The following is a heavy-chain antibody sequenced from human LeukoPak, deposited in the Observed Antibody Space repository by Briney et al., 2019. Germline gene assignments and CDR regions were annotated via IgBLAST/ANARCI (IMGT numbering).Heavy chain of an antibody. J-gene: IGHJ3*02. CDR1: GYTFTGYY. CDR2: INPNSGGT. D-gene: IGHD2-2*01. V-gene: IGHV1-2*02. CDR3: ARSHCSSTSCDGDAFDI. Sequence: ASVKVSCKASGYTFTGYYMHWVRQAPGQGLEWMGWINPNSGGTNYAQKFQGRVTMTRDTSISTAHMELSRLRSDDTAVYYCARSHCSSTSCDGDAFDIWGQGTMVTVSS.